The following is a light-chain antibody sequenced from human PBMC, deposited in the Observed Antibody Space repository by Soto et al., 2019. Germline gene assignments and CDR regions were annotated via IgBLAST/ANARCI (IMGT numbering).Light chain of an antibody. CDR1: QGIATG. CDR2: DAS. CDR3: QHFRSFPIT. Sequence: QVTQSPSCLSASIGDTVTFSCRASQGIATGLAWYQQKPGAPPKLLIYDASTLERGIPSRFSGSGSGTDFTLTISSLQPEDFATYYCQHFRSFPITFGQGTRLEIK. V-gene: IGKV1-13*02. J-gene: IGKJ5*01.